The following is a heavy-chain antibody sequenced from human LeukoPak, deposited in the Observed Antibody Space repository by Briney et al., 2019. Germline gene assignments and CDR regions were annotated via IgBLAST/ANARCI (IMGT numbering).Heavy chain of an antibody. CDR1: GGSISSYY. Sequence: SETLSLTCTVPGGSISSYYWSWIRQPAGKGLEWIGRIYTSGSTNYNPSLKSRVTMSVDTSKNQFSLKLSSVTAADTAVYYCAREYCSGGSCRFDYWGQGTLVTVSS. CDR2: IYTSGST. D-gene: IGHD2-15*01. V-gene: IGHV4-4*07. J-gene: IGHJ4*02. CDR3: AREYCSGGSCRFDY.